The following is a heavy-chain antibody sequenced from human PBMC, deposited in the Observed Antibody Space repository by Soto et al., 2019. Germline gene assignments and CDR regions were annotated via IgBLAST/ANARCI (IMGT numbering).Heavy chain of an antibody. CDR2: INTNNGNA. D-gene: IGHD3-22*01. Sequence: GASVKVSCKPSGYTFTSYGITWVRQAPGQGLEWMGWINTNNGNAHSAQTLQGRVTMTTDTSTTTAFMELRNLRSDDTAVYYCARLRPSEWLLHFWGQGTLVTVSS. J-gene: IGHJ4*02. V-gene: IGHV1-18*01. CDR3: ARLRPSEWLLHF. CDR1: GYTFTSYG.